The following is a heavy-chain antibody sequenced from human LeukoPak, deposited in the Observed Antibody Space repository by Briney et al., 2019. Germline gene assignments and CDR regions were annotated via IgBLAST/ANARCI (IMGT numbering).Heavy chain of an antibody. V-gene: IGHV3-53*01. Sequence: GGSLRLSCAASGFNVSYNYMSWVRQAPGKGLEWVSVIYSGGSTYYADSVKGRFTISRDNSKNTLYLQMNSLRAEDTAVYYCASSMTLAIYWGQGTLVTVSS. J-gene: IGHJ4*02. CDR2: IYSGGST. CDR3: ASSMTLAIY. CDR1: GFNVSYNY.